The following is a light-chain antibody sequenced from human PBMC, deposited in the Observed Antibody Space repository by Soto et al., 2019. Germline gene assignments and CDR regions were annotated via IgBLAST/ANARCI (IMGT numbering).Light chain of an antibody. CDR1: QSVSSY. CDR2: DAS. J-gene: IGKJ4*01. V-gene: IGKV3-11*01. CDR3: QQRSNWLT. Sequence: EIVLTQSPATLSLSPGERATLSCRASQSVSSYLAWYQQKPGQAPRLLIYDASNRATGIPARFSGSGSGTDFTLTISSLEAEDFAVYYWQQRSNWLTFGGGTKLEIK.